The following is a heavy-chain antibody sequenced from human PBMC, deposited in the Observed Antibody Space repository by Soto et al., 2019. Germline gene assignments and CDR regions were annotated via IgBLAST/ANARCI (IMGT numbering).Heavy chain of an antibody. V-gene: IGHV4-31*03. CDR2: IYYSGST. CDR1: GGSISSADYY. Sequence: KPSETLSLTCTVSGGSISSADYYWSWIRQHPGKGLEWIGYIYYSGSTHYNPSLKSRVTISVDTSKNQFSLKVSSVTAADTAVYYCARDRGRDYYYYGMDVWGQGTTVTVSS. CDR3: ARDRGRDYYYYGMDV. D-gene: IGHD1-26*01. J-gene: IGHJ6*02.